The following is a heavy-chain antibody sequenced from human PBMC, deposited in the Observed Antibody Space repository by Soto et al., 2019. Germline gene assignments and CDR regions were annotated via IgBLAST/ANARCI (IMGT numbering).Heavy chain of an antibody. CDR2: IWYDGSNK. D-gene: IGHD1-26*01. J-gene: IGHJ4*02. Sequence: PGGSLRLSCAASGFTFSSYGMHWVRQAPGKGLERVAVIWYDGSNKYYADSVKGRFTISRDNSKNTLYLQMNSLRAEDTAVYYCARDLGASSDYWGQGTLVTVSS. V-gene: IGHV3-33*01. CDR1: GFTFSSYG. CDR3: ARDLGASSDY.